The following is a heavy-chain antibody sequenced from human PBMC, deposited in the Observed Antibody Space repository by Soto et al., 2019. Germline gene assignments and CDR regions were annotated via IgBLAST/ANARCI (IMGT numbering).Heavy chain of an antibody. V-gene: IGHV3-21*01. J-gene: IGHJ6*02. Sequence: EVQLVESGGGLVKPGGSLRLSCAASGFTFSSYSMNWVRQAPGKGLEWVSSISSSSSYIYYADSVKGRFTISRDNAKNSLYLQMNGLRDEDTAVYYCARDSVGYCSGGSCYVGGSDMDVWGQGTTVTVSS. CDR2: ISSSSSYI. CDR3: ARDSVGYCSGGSCYVGGSDMDV. CDR1: GFTFSSYS. D-gene: IGHD2-15*01.